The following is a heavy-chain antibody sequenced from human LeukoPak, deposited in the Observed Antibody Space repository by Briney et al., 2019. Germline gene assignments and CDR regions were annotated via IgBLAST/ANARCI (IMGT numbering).Heavy chain of an antibody. V-gene: IGHV1-69*05. Sequence: GASVKVSCKASGGTFNYYAVSWVRPVPGQGLEWVGGLIPTLGTGNYSPKFQGRVTMTRNTSISTAYMELSSLRSEDTAVYYCASSGSYTGHYYYYYYMDVWGKGTTVTVSS. CDR1: GGTFNYYA. CDR2: LIPTLGTG. CDR3: ASSGSYTGHYYYYYYMDV. D-gene: IGHD1-26*01. J-gene: IGHJ6*03.